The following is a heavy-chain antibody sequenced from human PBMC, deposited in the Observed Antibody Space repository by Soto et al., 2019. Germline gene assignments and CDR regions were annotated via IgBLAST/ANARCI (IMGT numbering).Heavy chain of an antibody. CDR2: INAGNGNT. CDR3: AREYTAISHWFDP. D-gene: IGHD2-2*02. J-gene: IGHJ5*02. Sequence: TGKSMVSVYHSPGKRLEWMGWINAGNGNTKYSQKFQDRVTITRDTSASTAYMELSSLRSEDTAVYYCAREYTAISHWFDPWGQGTPVTVSS. V-gene: IGHV1-3*01. CDR1: TGKS.